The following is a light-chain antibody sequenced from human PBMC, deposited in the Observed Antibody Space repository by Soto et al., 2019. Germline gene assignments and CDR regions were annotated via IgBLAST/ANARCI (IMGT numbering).Light chain of an antibody. CDR2: EVS. CDR3: CSYATSSYV. CDR1: SSDVGSYNL. V-gene: IGLV2-23*02. Sequence: QSALTQPASVSGSPGQSITISCTGTSSDVGSYNLVSWYQQHPGKAPKLIIFEVSKRPSGVSDRFSGSKSGNTASPTISGLQAEDDADFYCCSYATSSYVFGTGTKLTVL. J-gene: IGLJ1*01.